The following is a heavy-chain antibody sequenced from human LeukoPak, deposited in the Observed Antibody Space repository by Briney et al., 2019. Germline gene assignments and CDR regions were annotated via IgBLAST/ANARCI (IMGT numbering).Heavy chain of an antibody. Sequence: GGSLRLSCAAFGFTFSTFTMNWVRQAPGKGLEWVSSIISTGTTIYYADSVKGRFTISRDNAKNSLFLQMNSLRDEDTAVYYCARSASSDYWGQGTLVTVSS. CDR3: ARSASSDY. V-gene: IGHV3-48*02. CDR2: IISTGTTI. CDR1: GFTFSTFT. J-gene: IGHJ4*02. D-gene: IGHD1-26*01.